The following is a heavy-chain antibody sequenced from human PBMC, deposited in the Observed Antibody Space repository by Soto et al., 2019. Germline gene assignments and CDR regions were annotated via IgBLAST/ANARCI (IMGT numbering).Heavy chain of an antibody. CDR3: ARDGHCSGGSCYSGAFDI. V-gene: IGHV4-30-4*01. Sequence: SETLSLTGTLSGGSISSGDYSWSWIRQPPGKGLEWMGYIHYSGSTSYNPSLKSRLTLSVDTSKNQFSLKLNSVTAADTAVYYCARDGHCSGGSCYSGAFDIWGQGRMVTVSS. CDR1: GGSISSGDYS. J-gene: IGHJ3*02. CDR2: IHYSGST. D-gene: IGHD2-15*01.